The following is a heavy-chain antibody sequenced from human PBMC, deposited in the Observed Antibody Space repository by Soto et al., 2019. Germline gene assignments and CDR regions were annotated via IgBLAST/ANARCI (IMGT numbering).Heavy chain of an antibody. V-gene: IGHV4-31*03. Sequence: PSETLSLTCTVSGGSISSGGYYWSWIRQHPGKGLEWIGYIYYSGSTYYNPSLKSRVTISVDTSKNQFSLKLSSVTAADTAVYYCARAPPDDYGDYVFDYWGQGTLVTVSS. CDR1: GGSISSGGYY. CDR3: ARAPPDDYGDYVFDY. CDR2: IYYSGST. D-gene: IGHD4-17*01. J-gene: IGHJ4*02.